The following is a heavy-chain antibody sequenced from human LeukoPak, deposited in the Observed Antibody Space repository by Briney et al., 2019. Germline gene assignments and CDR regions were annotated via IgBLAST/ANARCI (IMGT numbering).Heavy chain of an antibody. CDR1: GFTFSSYW. CDR2: IKQDGSEK. CDR3: ARDIVATMNNWFDP. D-gene: IGHD5-12*01. Sequence: GGSLRLSCAASGFTFSSYWMSWVRQAPGKGLEWVANIKQDGSEKYYVDSVMGRFTISRDNAKNSLYLQMSSLRAEDTAVYYCARDIVATMNNWFDPWGQGTLVTVSS. J-gene: IGHJ5*02. V-gene: IGHV3-7*01.